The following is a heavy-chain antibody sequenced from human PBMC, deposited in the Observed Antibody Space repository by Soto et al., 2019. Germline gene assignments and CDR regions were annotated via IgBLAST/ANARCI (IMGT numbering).Heavy chain of an antibody. Sequence: ASVKVSCKASGDTFTSYYMHCVRQAPGQGLEWMGIINPSGGSTSYAQKFQGRVTMTRDTSTSTVYMELSSLRSEDTAVYYCARSLPLRFLEWLSDYYFDYWGQGTLVTVSS. CDR2: INPSGGST. V-gene: IGHV1-46*03. CDR1: GDTFTSYY. D-gene: IGHD3-3*01. CDR3: ARSLPLRFLEWLSDYYFDY. J-gene: IGHJ4*02.